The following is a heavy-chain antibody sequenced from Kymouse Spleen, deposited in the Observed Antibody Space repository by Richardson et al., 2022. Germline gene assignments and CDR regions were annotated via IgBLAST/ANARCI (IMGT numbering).Heavy chain of an antibody. Sequence: QVQLQQWGAGLLKPSETLSLTCAVYGGSFSGYYWSWIRQPPGKGLEWIGEINHSGSTNYNPSLKSRVTISVDTSKNQFSLKLSSVTAADTAVYYCARGDYGSGSYDYYGMDVWGQGTTVTVSS. CDR1: GGSFSGYY. V-gene: IGHV4-34*01. D-gene: IGHD3-10*01. CDR2: INHSGST. CDR3: ARGDYGSGSYDYYGMDV. J-gene: IGHJ6*02.